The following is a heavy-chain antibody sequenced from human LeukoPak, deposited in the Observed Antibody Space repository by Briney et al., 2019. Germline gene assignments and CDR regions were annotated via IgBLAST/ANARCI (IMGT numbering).Heavy chain of an antibody. Sequence: GGSLRLSCAASGFTFSNYTMSWVRQAPGKGLEWVSTITGSGGNTYYADSVKGRFTISRDNSNREISENTLYLQMSSLRAEDTAVYYCAKGRAQVGSSFGFDSWGQGTLVTVSS. D-gene: IGHD6-13*01. CDR3: AKGRAQVGSSFGFDS. V-gene: IGHV3-23*01. CDR2: ITGSGGNT. CDR1: GFTFSNYT. J-gene: IGHJ4*02.